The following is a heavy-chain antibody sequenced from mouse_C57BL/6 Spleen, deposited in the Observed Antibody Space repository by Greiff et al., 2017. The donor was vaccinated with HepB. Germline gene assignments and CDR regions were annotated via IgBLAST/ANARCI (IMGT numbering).Heavy chain of an antibody. V-gene: IGHV1-64*01. CDR3: ARGYGNPYYFDY. D-gene: IGHD2-10*02. CDR2: IHPNSGST. Sequence: QVQLKQPGAELVKPGASVKLSCKASGYTFTSYWMHWVKQRPGQGLEWIGMIHPNSGSTNYNEKFKSKATLTVDKSSSTAYMQLSSLTSEDSAVYYCARGYGNPYYFDYWGQGTTLTVSS. CDR1: GYTFTSYW. J-gene: IGHJ2*01.